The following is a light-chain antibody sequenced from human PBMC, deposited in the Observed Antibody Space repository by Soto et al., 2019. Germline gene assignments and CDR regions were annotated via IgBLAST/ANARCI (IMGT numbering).Light chain of an antibody. J-gene: IGKJ5*01. CDR3: QQYGSSPPSST. V-gene: IGKV3-20*01. CDR2: GAS. CDR1: QRVSSGY. Sequence: EIVLTQSPGPPSLSPGERATLSCRASQRVSSGYLAWYQQKPGQAPRLLIYGASNRATDIPDRFSGRGSGTDFTLTISRLEPEDFAVYYCQQYGSSPPSSTFGQGTRLETK.